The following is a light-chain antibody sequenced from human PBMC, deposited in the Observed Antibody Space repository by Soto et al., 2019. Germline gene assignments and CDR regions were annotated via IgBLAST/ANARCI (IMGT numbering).Light chain of an antibody. CDR3: QQYSVYWT. J-gene: IGKJ1*01. CDR1: QSVSIR. CDR2: DAS. Sequence: DIQMTQSPSSLSASVGDRVTIIFRASQSVSIRLAWYQQKPGKAPKVLIYDASSWAGGVPSRFTGSGSGTEFTLTINSLQPDDFATYYCQQYSVYWTFGQGTKVDIK. V-gene: IGKV1-5*02.